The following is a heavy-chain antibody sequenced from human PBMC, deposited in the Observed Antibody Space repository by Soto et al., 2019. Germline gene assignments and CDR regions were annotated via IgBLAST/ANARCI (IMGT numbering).Heavy chain of an antibody. V-gene: IGHV3-13*01. CDR3: ASHFTGYDFWSCSASHGMEA. Sequence: GESLRLSCAASGFTFSSYDMHWFRQVPGKGLEWVSAIGTAGDTYYPGSVKGRFTISRENAKNSLSLKMNSLTAGDTAVYYCASHFTGYDFWSCSASHGMEAWGQGPTATVSS. J-gene: IGHJ6*02. CDR2: IGTAGDT. D-gene: IGHD3-3*01. CDR1: GFTFSSYD.